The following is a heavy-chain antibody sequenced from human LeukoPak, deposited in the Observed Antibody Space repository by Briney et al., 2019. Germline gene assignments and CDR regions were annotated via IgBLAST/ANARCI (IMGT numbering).Heavy chain of an antibody. V-gene: IGHV1-69*06. CDR1: GGTFSSYA. CDR2: IIPIFGTA. J-gene: IGHJ6*03. CDR3: ARVARGVISGYMDV. Sequence: SVKVSCKASGGTFSSYAISWVRQAPGQGLEWMGGIIPIFGTANYAQKFQGRVTITADKSTSTAYMELSSLRSEDTAVYYCARVARGVISGYMDVWGKGTTVTISS. D-gene: IGHD3-10*01.